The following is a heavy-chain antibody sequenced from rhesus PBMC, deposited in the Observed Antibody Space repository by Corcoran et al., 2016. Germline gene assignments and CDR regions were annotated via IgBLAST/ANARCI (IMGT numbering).Heavy chain of an antibody. J-gene: IGHJ4*01. CDR3: ARDRYSGYSYYFDY. Sequence: QVQLQESGPGLVKPSETLSLTCAVSGGPCSGYYWGWIRQTPGQGLESIGYISGSSGSTDYNPSLKSRVTISTDTSKKQLSLKLSSVTAADTAVYYCARDRYSGYSYYFDYWGQGVLVTVSS. D-gene: IGHD5-24*01. CDR2: ISGSSGST. CDR1: GGPCSGYY. V-gene: IGHV4-165*01.